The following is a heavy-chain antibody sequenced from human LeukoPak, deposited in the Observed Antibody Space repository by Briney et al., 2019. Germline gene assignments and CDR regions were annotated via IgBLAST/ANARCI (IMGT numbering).Heavy chain of an antibody. Sequence: GGSLRLSCTASGFPFIEYSVNWVRQAPGKGLEWISYIGIDSGNTKYADSVRGRFTISADKAKNSLYLQMNSLRVEDTAVYYCARDHNYAFDNWGQGTLVSVAS. CDR2: IGIDSGNT. CDR3: ARDHNYAFDN. J-gene: IGHJ4*02. D-gene: IGHD1-1*01. CDR1: GFPFIEYS. V-gene: IGHV3-48*01.